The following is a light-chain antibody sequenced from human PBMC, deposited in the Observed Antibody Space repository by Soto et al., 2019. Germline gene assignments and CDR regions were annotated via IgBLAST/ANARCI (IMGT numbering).Light chain of an antibody. Sequence: DIQMTQSPSSVSASVGDRVTITCRASQGISSWLVWYQQKPGKAPKVLIYAASRLKSGVPSRFSGSGSGTDFTLTISSLQPEDSATYYCQQAASFPFTFGPGNKVEI. J-gene: IGKJ3*01. CDR2: AAS. V-gene: IGKV1-12*02. CDR3: QQAASFPFT. CDR1: QGISSW.